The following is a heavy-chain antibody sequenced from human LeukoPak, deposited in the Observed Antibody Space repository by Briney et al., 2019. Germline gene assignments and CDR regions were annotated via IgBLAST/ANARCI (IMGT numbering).Heavy chain of an antibody. CDR1: GASISSYY. Sequence: SETLSLTCTVSGASISSYYWNWIRQPPGKGLEWIGSILYSGSTNYNPSLKSRVSISVDTSKNQFSLKLSSVTAADTAVYYCAGDTVGFDSWGQGTLVTVSS. V-gene: IGHV4-59*01. J-gene: IGHJ4*02. CDR3: AGDTVGFDS. D-gene: IGHD4-23*01. CDR2: ILYSGST.